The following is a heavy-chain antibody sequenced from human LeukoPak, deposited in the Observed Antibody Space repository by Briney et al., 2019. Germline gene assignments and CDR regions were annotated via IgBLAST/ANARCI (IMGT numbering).Heavy chain of an antibody. J-gene: IGHJ4*02. V-gene: IGHV3-13*01. Sequence: PGGSLRLSCAASGFTFSSYDMHWVRQASGKGLEWVSAIGTAGDTYYPGSVKGRFTISRENAKNSLHLQMNSLRAGDTAVYYCARASDYYDSSGYYTFFDYWGQGTLVTVSS. D-gene: IGHD3-22*01. CDR1: GFTFSSYD. CDR3: ARASDYYDSSGYYTFFDY. CDR2: IGTAGDT.